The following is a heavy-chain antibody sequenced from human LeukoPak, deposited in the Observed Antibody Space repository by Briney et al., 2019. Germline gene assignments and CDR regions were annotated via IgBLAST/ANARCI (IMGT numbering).Heavy chain of an antibody. CDR3: ASGSYDSSGYPVDLGY. D-gene: IGHD3-22*01. Sequence: PGGSLRRYCAASGFTFSSYSMNWVRQAPGKGLEWVSSISSSSSYIYYADSVKGRFTISRDNAKNSLYLQMNSLRAEDTAVYYCASGSYDSSGYPVDLGYWGQGTLVTVSS. J-gene: IGHJ4*02. V-gene: IGHV3-21*01. CDR2: ISSSSSYI. CDR1: GFTFSSYS.